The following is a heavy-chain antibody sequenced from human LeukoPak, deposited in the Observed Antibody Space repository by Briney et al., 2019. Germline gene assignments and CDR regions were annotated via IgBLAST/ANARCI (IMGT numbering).Heavy chain of an antibody. Sequence: GGSLRLSCAASGFTFNSYAISWVRQAPGKGLEWVSVISGSGGDTYHADSVKGRFTISRDISKNTLYPQMNSLRAEDTAVYYCAKGLTARPVGYYYGLDVWGQGTTVTVSS. D-gene: IGHD6-6*01. V-gene: IGHV3-23*01. CDR3: AKGLTARPVGYYYGLDV. CDR1: GFTFNSYA. CDR2: ISGSGGDT. J-gene: IGHJ6*02.